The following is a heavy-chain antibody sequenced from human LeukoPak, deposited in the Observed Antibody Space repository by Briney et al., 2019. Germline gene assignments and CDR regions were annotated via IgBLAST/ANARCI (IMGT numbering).Heavy chain of an antibody. Sequence: PSETLSLTCTVSGVSINSGGYYWSWIRQHPGKGLEWIGSIYFSGSTYYNPSLKSRITISVDTSKNQFSLKLSPVTAADTAVYYCARDSGGYEVAGYGMDVWGQGTTVTVSS. V-gene: IGHV4-31*03. CDR2: IYFSGST. CDR3: ARDSGGYEVAGYGMDV. J-gene: IGHJ6*02. D-gene: IGHD6-19*01. CDR1: GVSINSGGYY.